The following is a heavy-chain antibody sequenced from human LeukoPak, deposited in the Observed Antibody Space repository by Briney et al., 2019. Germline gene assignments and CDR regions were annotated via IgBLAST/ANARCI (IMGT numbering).Heavy chain of an antibody. D-gene: IGHD3-9*01. CDR2: IYYGGSP. Sequence: SETLSLTCTVSGGSISSSIYNWGWIRQPPGKGLQWIGNIYYGGSPYYNPSLKSRVTISVDTSKDQFSLRLNSVTAADTANYYCANSRTGIFDYWGQGSLVTVSS. J-gene: IGHJ4*02. CDR3: ANSRTGIFDY. CDR1: GGSISSSIYN. V-gene: IGHV4-39*01.